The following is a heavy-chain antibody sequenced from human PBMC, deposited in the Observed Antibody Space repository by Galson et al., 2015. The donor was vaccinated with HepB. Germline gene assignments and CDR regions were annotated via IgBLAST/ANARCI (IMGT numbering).Heavy chain of an antibody. J-gene: IGHJ5*02. CDR1: GFTFSSYA. V-gene: IGHV3-30-3*01. CDR3: ARGNYDFWSGYYGVGWWFDP. Sequence: SLRLSCAASGFTFSSYAMHWVRQAPGRGLEWVAVISYDGSNKYYADSVKGRFTISRDNSKNTLYLQMNSLRAEDTAVYYCARGNYDFWSGYYGVGWWFDPWGQGTLVTVSS. D-gene: IGHD3-3*01. CDR2: ISYDGSNK.